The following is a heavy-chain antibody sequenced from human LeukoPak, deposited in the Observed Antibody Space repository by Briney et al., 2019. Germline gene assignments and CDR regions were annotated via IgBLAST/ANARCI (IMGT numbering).Heavy chain of an antibody. V-gene: IGHV3-30*18. CDR2: ISYDGSNK. J-gene: IGHJ3*02. D-gene: IGHD6-13*01. Sequence: GRSLRLSCAASGFTFSSYGMHWVRQAPGKGLEWVAVISYDGSNKYYADSVRGRFTISRDNSKNTLYLQMNSLRAEDTAVYYCAKEEIAAAALLPDAFDIWGQGTMVTVSS. CDR1: GFTFSSYG. CDR3: AKEEIAAAALLPDAFDI.